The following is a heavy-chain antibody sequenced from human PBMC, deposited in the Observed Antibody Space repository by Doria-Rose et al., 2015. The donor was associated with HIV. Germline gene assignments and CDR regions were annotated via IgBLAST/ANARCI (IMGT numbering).Heavy chain of an antibody. V-gene: IGHV2-26*01. D-gene: IGHD6-13*01. J-gene: IGHJ4*01. Sequence: QESGPVLVEPTETLTLTCTVSGVSLSSPGMGVSWIRQPPGKALEWLGNIFSDDERSYKTSLKSRLTIFNGTSKSQVVLTMTDMDPADTATYYCARIKSSRWYHKYYFDFWGQEPWSSSPQ. CDR1: GVSLSSPGMG. CDR3: ARIKSSRWYHKYYFDF. CDR2: IFSDDER.